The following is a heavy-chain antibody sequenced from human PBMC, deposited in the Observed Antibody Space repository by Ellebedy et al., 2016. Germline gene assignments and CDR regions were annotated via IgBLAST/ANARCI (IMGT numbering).Heavy chain of an antibody. Sequence: GGSLRLSCAASGFTFSDYYMSWVRQAPGKGLEWVGRITHGGTTDYAAPVKGRFTISKVDSESTVYLQMDSLKSEDTAMYYCTTGGISGSRWWYNGLDVWGQGTTVTVSS. D-gene: IGHD1-20*01. CDR2: ITHGGTT. J-gene: IGHJ6*02. CDR3: TTGGISGSRWWYNGLDV. CDR1: GFTFSDYY. V-gene: IGHV3-15*01.